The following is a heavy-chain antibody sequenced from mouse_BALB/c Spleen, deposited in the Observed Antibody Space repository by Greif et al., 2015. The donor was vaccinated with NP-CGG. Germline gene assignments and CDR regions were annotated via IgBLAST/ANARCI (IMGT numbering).Heavy chain of an antibody. CDR3: ARDFDY. J-gene: IGHJ2*01. Sequence: LQQSGAELVKPGASVKMSCKASGYTFTSYNMHWVKQTPGQGLEWIGAIYPGNGDTSYNQKFKGKATLTADKSSSTAYMQLSSLTSEDSAVYYCARDFDYWGQGTTLTVSS. V-gene: IGHV1-12*01. CDR1: GYTFTSYN. CDR2: IYPGNGDT.